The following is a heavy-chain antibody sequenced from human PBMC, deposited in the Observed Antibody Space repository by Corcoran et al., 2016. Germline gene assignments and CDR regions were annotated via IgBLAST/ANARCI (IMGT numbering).Heavy chain of an antibody. Sequence: QVQLQESGPGLVKPSETLSLTCTVSGGSVSSGSYYWSWIRQPPGKGLEWIGYIYYSGSTNYNPSLKSRVTISVDTSKNQFSLKLSSVTAADTAVYYCAGALDSSGWDWVFDYWGQGTLVTVSS. V-gene: IGHV4-61*01. J-gene: IGHJ4*02. CDR1: GGSVSSGSYY. D-gene: IGHD6-19*01. CDR2: IYYSGST. CDR3: AGALDSSGWDWVFDY.